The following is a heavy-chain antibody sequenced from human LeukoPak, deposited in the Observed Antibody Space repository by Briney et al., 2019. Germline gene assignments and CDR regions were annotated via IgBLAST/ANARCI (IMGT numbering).Heavy chain of an antibody. CDR2: IWYDGSNK. J-gene: IGHJ4*02. D-gene: IGHD2-2*01. CDR3: AKGSWSTSPIDY. V-gene: IGHV3-30*02. Sequence: PGGSLRLSCAASGFSFSNYDMRWVRQAPGMGLEWVAVIWYDGSNKYYADSVKGRFTISRDNSKNTLYLQMNSLRVEDTAVYYCAKGSWSTSPIDYWGQGTLVTVSS. CDR1: GFSFSNYD.